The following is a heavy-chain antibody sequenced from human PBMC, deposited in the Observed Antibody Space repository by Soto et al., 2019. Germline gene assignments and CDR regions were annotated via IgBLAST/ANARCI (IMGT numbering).Heavy chain of an antibody. CDR2: ISAYNGNT. V-gene: IGHV1-18*04. J-gene: IGHJ6*02. Sequence: ASVKVSCKASGYTFTSYGISWVRQAPGQGLEWMGWISAYNGNTNYAQKLQGRVTMTTDTSTSTAYMELRSLRSDDTAVYYCARDPQNYDSSGYYHPYYYYGMDVWGQGTTVTVSS. CDR3: ARDPQNYDSSGYYHPYYYYGMDV. CDR1: GYTFTSYG. D-gene: IGHD3-22*01.